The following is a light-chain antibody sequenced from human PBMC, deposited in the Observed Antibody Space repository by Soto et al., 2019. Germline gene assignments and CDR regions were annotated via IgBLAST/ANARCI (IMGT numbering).Light chain of an antibody. Sequence: DIQNTQPPSPLSADVGDRVTMTSRASQSISSYLNWYQQKPGKAPKLLIYAASSLQSGVPSRFSGSGSGTDFTLTISSLQPEDFATYYCQQSYSSPPTFGQGTKVDIK. CDR1: QSISSY. CDR3: QQSYSSPPT. V-gene: IGKV1-39*01. CDR2: AAS. J-gene: IGKJ1*01.